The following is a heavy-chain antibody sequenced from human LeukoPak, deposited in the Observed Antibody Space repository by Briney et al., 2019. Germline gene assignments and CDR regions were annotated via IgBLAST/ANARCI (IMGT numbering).Heavy chain of an antibody. J-gene: IGHJ3*02. CDR2: IKQDGSVK. V-gene: IGHV3-7*01. Sequence: GGSLRLSCADSSFIFSRFWMNWVRQAPGKGLEWVANIKQDGSVKNYLDSVKGRFTISRDNAKNSLYLQMDSLRAEDTALYYCARDAGYCDSAGCFDALDIWGQGTMVTVSS. D-gene: IGHD2-2*01. CDR3: ARDAGYCDSAGCFDALDI. CDR1: SFIFSRFW.